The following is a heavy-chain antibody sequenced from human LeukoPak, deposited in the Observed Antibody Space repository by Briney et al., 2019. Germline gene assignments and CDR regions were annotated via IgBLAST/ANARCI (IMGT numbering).Heavy chain of an antibody. V-gene: IGHV3-7*01. CDR1: GFTFSSYW. Sequence: PGGSLRLSCAASGFTFSSYWMSWVRQAPGKGLEWVANIKQDGSEKYYVDSVKSRFTISRDNAKNSLYLQMNSLRAEDTAVYYCASCQDYYYYYMDVWGKGTTVTVSS. CDR3: ASCQDYYYYYMDV. J-gene: IGHJ6*03. CDR2: IKQDGSEK.